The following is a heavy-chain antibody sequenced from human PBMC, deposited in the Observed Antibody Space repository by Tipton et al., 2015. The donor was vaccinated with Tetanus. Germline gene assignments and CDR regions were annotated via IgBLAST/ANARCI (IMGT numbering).Heavy chain of an antibody. Sequence: TLSLTCSVSGGSLRSDDYQWNWIRQPPGKGLEWIGNIYYNGNMLENPSLKGRVTLSLDKSKNQFSLNLTSVTAADTAVYYCARTADNWFDPWGQGALVTVSS. CDR1: GGSLRSDDYQ. CDR2: IYYNGNM. J-gene: IGHJ5*02. V-gene: IGHV4-30-2*03. CDR3: ARTADNWFDP. D-gene: IGHD2-21*02.